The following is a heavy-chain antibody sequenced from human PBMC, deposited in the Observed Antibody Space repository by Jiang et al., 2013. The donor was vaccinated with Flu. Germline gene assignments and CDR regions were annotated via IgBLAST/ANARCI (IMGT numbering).Heavy chain of an antibody. D-gene: IGHD2-2*01. CDR2: IWHDGTNK. CDR3: ATLRGSSYDTYLADY. Sequence: VQLVESGGGVVQPGGSLRLSCAASGFSFTYFRMFWVRQSPGKGLEWLTSIWHDGTNKVYSDSVRGRFRISRDNSRETVYLQMNSLRPEDTAVYYCATLRGSSYDTYLADYWGQGTLVTVSS. V-gene: IGHV3-30*02. J-gene: IGHJ4*02. CDR1: GFSFTYFR.